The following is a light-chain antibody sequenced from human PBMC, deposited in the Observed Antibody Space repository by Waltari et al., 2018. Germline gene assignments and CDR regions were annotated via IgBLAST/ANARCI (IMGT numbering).Light chain of an antibody. CDR3: SSYTSSSTHVV. V-gene: IGLV2-18*02. CDR2: EVS. CDR1: SSDVGSYNR. J-gene: IGLJ2*01. Sequence: QSALTQPPSVSGSPGQSVTISCTGTSSDVGSYNRVSWYQQPPGTAPNLIIYEVSNRPSGVPDRFSGSKSGNTASLTISGLQAEDEADYYCSSYTSSSTHVVFGGGTKLTVL.